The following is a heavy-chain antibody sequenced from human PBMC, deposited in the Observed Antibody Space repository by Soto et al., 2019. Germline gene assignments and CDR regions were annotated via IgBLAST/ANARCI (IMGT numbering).Heavy chain of an antibody. CDR2: IYYSGST. Sequence: QVQLQESGPGLVKPSQTLSLTCTVSGGSISSGDYDWSWIRQPPGKGLEWIGYIYYSGSTYYNPSLKSRVTISVDTSKNQFSLKLSSVTAADTAVYYCARAPLGVVPAAIDWFDPWGQGTLVTVSS. CDR1: GGSISSGDYD. V-gene: IGHV4-30-4*01. J-gene: IGHJ5*02. D-gene: IGHD2-2*02. CDR3: ARAPLGVVPAAIDWFDP.